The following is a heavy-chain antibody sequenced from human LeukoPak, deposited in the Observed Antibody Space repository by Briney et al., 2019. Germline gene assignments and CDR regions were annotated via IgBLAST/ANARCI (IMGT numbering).Heavy chain of an antibody. V-gene: IGHV4-30-4*01. CDR2: IYYSGST. D-gene: IGHD5-24*01. Sequence: PSETLSLTCTVSGGSISSGDYYWSWIRQPPGKGLEWIGYIYYSGSTYYNPSLKSRVTISLDTSKNQFSLKLSSVTAADTAVYHCARVQLASEYYFDYWGQGTLVTVSS. J-gene: IGHJ4*02. CDR1: GGSISSGDYY. CDR3: ARVQLASEYYFDY.